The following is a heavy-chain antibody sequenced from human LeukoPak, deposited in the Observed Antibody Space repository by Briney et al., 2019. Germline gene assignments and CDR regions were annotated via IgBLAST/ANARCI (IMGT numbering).Heavy chain of an antibody. D-gene: IGHD1-26*01. CDR1: GFTFSSYG. CDR2: ISSSSSYI. V-gene: IGHV3-21*01. CDR3: ARAPLVGAGEFDP. J-gene: IGHJ5*02. Sequence: PGGSLRLSCAASGFTFSSYGMHWVRQAPGKGLEWVSSISSSSSYIYYADSVKGRFTISRDNAKNSLYLQMNSLRAEDTAVYYCARAPLVGAGEFDPWGQGTLVTVSS.